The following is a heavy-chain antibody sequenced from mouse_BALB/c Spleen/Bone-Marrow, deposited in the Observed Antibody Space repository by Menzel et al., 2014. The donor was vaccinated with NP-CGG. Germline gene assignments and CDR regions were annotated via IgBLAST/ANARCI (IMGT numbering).Heavy chain of an antibody. J-gene: IGHJ2*01. D-gene: IGHD2-9*01. Sequence: EVQLQQSEPELVKPGASVKISCKASGYTFTDYNMHWVKQSHGKSLEWIGYIYPYNGGTGYNQKFKSKATLTVDNSSSTAYMELRSLTSEDSAVYYCARRPYYCYDGRAFDYWGQGTPLTVSS. V-gene: IGHV1S29*02. CDR1: GYTFTDYN. CDR3: ARRPYYCYDGRAFDY. CDR2: IYPYNGGT.